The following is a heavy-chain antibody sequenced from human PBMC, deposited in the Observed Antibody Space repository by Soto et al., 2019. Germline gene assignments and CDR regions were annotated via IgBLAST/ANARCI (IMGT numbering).Heavy chain of an antibody. Sequence: GASVKVSCKASGYTFTSYDINWVRQATGQGLEWMGWMNPNSGNTGYAQKFQGRVTMTRNTSISTAYMELSSLRSEDTAVYYCARGRDMRFGELLDYYYMDVWGKGTTVTVSS. J-gene: IGHJ6*03. CDR1: GYTFTSYD. D-gene: IGHD3-10*01. V-gene: IGHV1-8*01. CDR2: MNPNSGNT. CDR3: ARGRDMRFGELLDYYYMDV.